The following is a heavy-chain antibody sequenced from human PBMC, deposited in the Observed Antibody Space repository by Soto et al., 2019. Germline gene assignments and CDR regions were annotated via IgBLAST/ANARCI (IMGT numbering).Heavy chain of an antibody. V-gene: IGHV4-34*01. J-gene: IGHJ5*02. Sequence: SETLSLTCAVYGGSFSGYYWSWIRQPPGKGLEWIGEINHSGSTNYNPSLKSRVTISVDTSKNQFSLKLSSVTAADTAVYYCARGVLGNWNSRWFDPWGQGTLVTVSS. CDR1: GGSFSGYY. CDR3: ARGVLGNWNSRWFDP. CDR2: INHSGST. D-gene: IGHD1-7*01.